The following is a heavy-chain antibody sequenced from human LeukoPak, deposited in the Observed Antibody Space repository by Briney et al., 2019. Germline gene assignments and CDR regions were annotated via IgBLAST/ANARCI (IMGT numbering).Heavy chain of an antibody. CDR3: ARSSYYDFWSDPEGFDH. V-gene: IGHV4-59*01. J-gene: IGHJ4*02. CDR1: GGSISSYY. D-gene: IGHD3-3*01. Sequence: PSETLSLTCTVSGGSISSYYWSWIRQPPGKGLEWIGYIYYSGSTNYNPSLKSRVTISVDTSKNQFSLKLSSVTAADTAVYYCARSSYYDFWSDPEGFDHWGQGTLVTVSS. CDR2: IYYSGST.